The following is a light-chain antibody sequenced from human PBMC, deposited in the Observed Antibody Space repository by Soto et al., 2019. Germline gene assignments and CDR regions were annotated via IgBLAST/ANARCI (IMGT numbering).Light chain of an antibody. CDR3: QQYGSSPGT. V-gene: IGKV3-20*01. J-gene: IGKJ2*01. CDR1: QSVSSSY. Sequence: EIVLTQSPGTLSLSPGERDTLSCRASQSVSSSYLAWYQQKPGQAPRLLIYGASSRATGIRDRFSGSWSGTDFTLTISRLEPEDFAVYYCQQYGSSPGTFGQGTKLEIK. CDR2: GAS.